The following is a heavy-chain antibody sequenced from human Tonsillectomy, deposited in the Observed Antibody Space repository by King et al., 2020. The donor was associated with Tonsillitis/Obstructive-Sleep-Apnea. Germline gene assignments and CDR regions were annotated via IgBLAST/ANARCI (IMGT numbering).Heavy chain of an antibody. V-gene: IGHV4-39*01. Sequence: QLQESGPGLVKPSETLSLTCTVSGGSISSGSYYWGWIRQPPGKGLEWIGSIFYSGSTFYNPSLKSRVTISVDTSKNQFSLKLSSVTAADTAVYYCARTYASSAHYWPYWGQGTLVTVSS. CDR2: IFYSGST. CDR1: GGSISSGSYY. J-gene: IGHJ4*02. CDR3: ARTYASSAHYWPY. D-gene: IGHD3-22*01.